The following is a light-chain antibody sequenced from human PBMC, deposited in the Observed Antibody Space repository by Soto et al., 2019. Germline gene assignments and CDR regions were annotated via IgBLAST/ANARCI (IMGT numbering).Light chain of an antibody. V-gene: IGLV1-51*01. J-gene: IGLJ2*01. CDR3: GTWDSNLSAVV. CDR2: DNN. CDR1: SSNIGINY. Sequence: QSVLTQPPSVSAAPGQKVTISCSGSSSNIGINYVSWYQQLPRTAPKLLIYDNNKRPSGIPDRFSGSESGTSATLVITGLQTGDEADYYCGTWDSNLSAVVFGGGTKLTVL.